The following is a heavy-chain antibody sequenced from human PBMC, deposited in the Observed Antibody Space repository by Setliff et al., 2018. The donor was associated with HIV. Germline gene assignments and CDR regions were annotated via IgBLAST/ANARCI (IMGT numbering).Heavy chain of an antibody. Sequence: SETLSLTCTVSHGSISPFYWSWMRQPPGKGLEWIGYIFYTGTTKYNPSLKSRVSMSVDMSKNQLSLKLKSVTAADTAVYYCARDRPPSTVDMLGAFDIWGQGTMVTVSS. CDR2: IFYTGTT. CDR3: ARDRPPSTVDMLGAFDI. J-gene: IGHJ3*02. D-gene: IGHD4-17*01. V-gene: IGHV4-59*01. CDR1: HGSISPFY.